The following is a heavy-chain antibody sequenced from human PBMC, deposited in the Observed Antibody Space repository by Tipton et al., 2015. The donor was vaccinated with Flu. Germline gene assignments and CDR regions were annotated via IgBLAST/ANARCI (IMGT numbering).Heavy chain of an antibody. J-gene: IGHJ1*01. Sequence: SLRLSCAASGFTFDDYAMHWVRQAPGKGLEWVSGISWNSGSIGYADSVKGRFTISRDNAKNSLYLQMNSLRAEDTALYYCAKDIEAAAGYGDFQHWGQGTLVTVSS. CDR1: GFTFDDYA. CDR2: ISWNSGSI. D-gene: IGHD6-13*01. V-gene: IGHV3-9*01. CDR3: AKDIEAAAGYGDFQH.